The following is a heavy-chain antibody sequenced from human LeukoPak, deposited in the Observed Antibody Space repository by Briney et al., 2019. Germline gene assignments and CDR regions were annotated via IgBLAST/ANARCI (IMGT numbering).Heavy chain of an antibody. J-gene: IGHJ4*02. CDR1: GFTFSSYE. CDR3: ASEGSVPY. Sequence: GGSVRLSCEASGFTFSSYEMNWVRQAPGKGLEWVSYISSSGSTIYYADSVKGRFTVSRDNAENSLYLQMNSLRADDAAVYYCASEGSVPYWGQGTLVAVSS. D-gene: IGHD6-6*01. V-gene: IGHV3-48*03. CDR2: ISSSGSTI.